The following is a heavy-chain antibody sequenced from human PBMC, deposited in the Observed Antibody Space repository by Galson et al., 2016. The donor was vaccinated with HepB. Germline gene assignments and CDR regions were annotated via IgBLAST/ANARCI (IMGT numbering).Heavy chain of an antibody. CDR3: ARDTNWFDP. Sequence: SVKVSCKASGYTFTSYGISWVRQAPGQGLEWVGWISVYNGNTEYAQNFQDRVTMTTDTSTSTAYMELRSLRSDDTAVYYCARDTNWFDPWGQGTLVTVS. CDR2: ISVYNGNT. V-gene: IGHV1-18*01. J-gene: IGHJ5*02. CDR1: GYTFTSYG.